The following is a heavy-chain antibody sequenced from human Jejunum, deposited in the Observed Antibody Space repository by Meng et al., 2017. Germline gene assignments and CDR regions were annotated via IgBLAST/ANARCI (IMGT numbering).Heavy chain of an antibody. CDR3: ARFDISTAGRGDY. Sequence: QGHLQGSAPGQVKPPGPRSITCAVSGGSITRSNWWSWVRQPPGKGLEWIGEIFHSGSTNYNPPLKRRVTISVDKSKNQFSLKVTSVTAADTATYYCARFDISTAGRGDYWGQGILVTVFS. J-gene: IGHJ4*02. CDR1: GGSITRSNW. CDR2: IFHSGST. D-gene: IGHD6-13*01. V-gene: IGHV4-4*03.